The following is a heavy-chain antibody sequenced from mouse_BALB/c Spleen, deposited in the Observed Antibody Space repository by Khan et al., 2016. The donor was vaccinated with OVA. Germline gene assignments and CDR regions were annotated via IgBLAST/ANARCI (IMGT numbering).Heavy chain of an antibody. J-gene: IGHJ3*01. CDR2: INTYTGEP. V-gene: IGHV9-3-1*01. CDR1: GYTFTNYG. Sequence: QIQLVQSGPELKKPGETVKISCKASGYTFTNYGMNWVKQAPGKGLKWMGWINTYTGEPTYADDFKGRFAFSLETSASTAYLQINNLKNEDTATXFCSRLAATAWFAYWGQGTLVTVSA. CDR3: SRLAATAWFAY.